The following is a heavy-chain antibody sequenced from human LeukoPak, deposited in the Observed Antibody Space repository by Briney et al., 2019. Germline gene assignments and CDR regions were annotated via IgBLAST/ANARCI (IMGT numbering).Heavy chain of an antibody. J-gene: IGHJ4*02. CDR2: ISAGGTYI. CDR3: AREDYSNAFGY. Sequence: GGSLRLSCAASGFIFISYGINWVRQAPGKGLEWVSSISAGGTYIFYADSVKGRFTISRDNAKNSLYLQMNSLRAEDTAVYYCAREDYSNAFGYWGQGTLVTVSS. CDR1: GFIFISYG. D-gene: IGHD4-11*01. V-gene: IGHV3-21*01.